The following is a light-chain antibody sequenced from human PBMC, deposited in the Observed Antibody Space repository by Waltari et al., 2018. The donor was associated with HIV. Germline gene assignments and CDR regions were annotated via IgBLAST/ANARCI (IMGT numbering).Light chain of an antibody. Sequence: DIRMSQSPSSLAASVGDRVTIICRASRTISTFLNWYQWTSGTAHKVLISGSSKLESRVPGRFSGGGSGSFFTLTISDLRFEDFVIYVCQQSFLSPYTFGRGTKLEL. CDR3: QQSFLSPYT. V-gene: IGKV1-39*01. J-gene: IGKJ2*01. CDR2: GSS. CDR1: RTISTF.